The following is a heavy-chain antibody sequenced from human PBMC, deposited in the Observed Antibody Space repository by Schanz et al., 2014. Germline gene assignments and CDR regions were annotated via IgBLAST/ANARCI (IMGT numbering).Heavy chain of an antibody. D-gene: IGHD3-16*01. Sequence: QVQLVQSGAEVKKPGASVRVSCKASGYSFTSYDINWVRQATGQGLEWMGWMNPNSGNTGYAQRFQGRVTMTRNTSITTAYLELSSLRSGDTAVYYCTKGRTFGRWGQGTLVTVSS. J-gene: IGHJ1*01. CDR1: GYSFTSYD. CDR2: MNPNSGNT. V-gene: IGHV1-8*01. CDR3: TKGRTFGR.